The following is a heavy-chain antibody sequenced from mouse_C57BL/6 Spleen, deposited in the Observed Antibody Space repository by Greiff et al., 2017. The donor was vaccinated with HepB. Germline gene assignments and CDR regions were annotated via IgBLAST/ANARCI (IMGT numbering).Heavy chain of an antibody. CDR2: ISSGSSTI. J-gene: IGHJ3*01. CDR3: ARPYGNYFAWFAY. D-gene: IGHD2-1*01. V-gene: IGHV5-17*01. Sequence: EVKLMESGGGLVKPGGSLKLSCAASGFTFSDYGMHWVRQAPEKGLEWVAYISSGSSTIYYADTVKGRFTISRDNAKNTLFLQMTSLRSEDTAMYYCARPYGNYFAWFAYWGQGTLVTVSA. CDR1: GFTFSDYG.